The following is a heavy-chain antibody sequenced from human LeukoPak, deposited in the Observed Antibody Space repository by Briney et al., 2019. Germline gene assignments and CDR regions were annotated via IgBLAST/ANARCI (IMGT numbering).Heavy chain of an antibody. J-gene: IGHJ3*02. D-gene: IGHD5-24*01. CDR1: GYSFASYW. Sequence: GESLKISCKGSGYSFASYWIAWVRQMPGKGVEWMGIIYPGDSDTRYSPSFQGQVTISADKSISTTYLQWSSLKASDIAMYYCARQSGMGAFDIWGQGTMVTVSS. V-gene: IGHV5-51*01. CDR3: ARQSGMGAFDI. CDR2: IYPGDSDT.